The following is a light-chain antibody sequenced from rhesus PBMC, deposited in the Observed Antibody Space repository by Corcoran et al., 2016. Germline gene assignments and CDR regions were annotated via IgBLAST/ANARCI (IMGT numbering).Light chain of an antibody. CDR1: QSIGSS. J-gene: IGKJ4*01. CDR2: FAS. V-gene: IGKV6-55*01. CDR3: QQSSNFPLT. Sequence: EIVLTQSPAFQSVTLKEKVTITCQASQSIGSSLHWYQQKPDQSPTLLIKFASQSISGVPSRFSGSGSVTDFTLTINSLEAEDAATDYCQQSSNFPLTFGGGTKVELK.